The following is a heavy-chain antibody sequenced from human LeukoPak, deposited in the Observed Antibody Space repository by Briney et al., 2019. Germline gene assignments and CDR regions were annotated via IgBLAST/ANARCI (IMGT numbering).Heavy chain of an antibody. Sequence: ASVKVSCKASGYTFTSYGISWVRQAPGQGLEWMGLISAYNGNTNYAQKLQGRVTMTTDTSTSTAYMELRSLRSDDTAVYYCARGLSSSWYYYYGMDVWGQGTTVTVSS. J-gene: IGHJ6*02. CDR2: ISAYNGNT. V-gene: IGHV1-18*01. CDR1: GYTFTSYG. D-gene: IGHD6-13*01. CDR3: ARGLSSSWYYYYGMDV.